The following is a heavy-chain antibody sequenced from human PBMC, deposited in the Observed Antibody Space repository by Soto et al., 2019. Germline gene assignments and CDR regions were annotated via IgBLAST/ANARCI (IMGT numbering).Heavy chain of an antibody. CDR2: ISYDGSNK. CDR1: GFTFSSYA. D-gene: IGHD1-26*01. Sequence: GGSLRLSCAASGFTFSSYAMHWVRQAPGKGLEWVAVISYDGSNKYYADSVKGRFTISRDNSKNTLYLQMNSLRAEDTAVYYCARDTKGIVGAVFDYWGQGTLVTVSS. CDR3: ARDTKGIVGAVFDY. V-gene: IGHV3-30-3*01. J-gene: IGHJ4*02.